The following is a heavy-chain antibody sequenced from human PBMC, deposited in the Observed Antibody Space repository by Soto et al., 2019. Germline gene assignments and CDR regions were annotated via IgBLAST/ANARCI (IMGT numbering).Heavy chain of an antibody. CDR1: GHLFNNHW. J-gene: IGHJ5*02. V-gene: IGHV5-51*01. CDR3: ARGYFDSGHGYDL. CDR2: IFTRDSET. Sequence: GESLKISCKGPGHLFNNHWIGWVRQTPGKGLEWLGLIFTRDSETKTSPSFQGHVSFSVDNSINTVYLQWTSLKTTDTGIYFCARGYFDSGHGYDLWGQGTLVTVSS. D-gene: IGHD3-10*01.